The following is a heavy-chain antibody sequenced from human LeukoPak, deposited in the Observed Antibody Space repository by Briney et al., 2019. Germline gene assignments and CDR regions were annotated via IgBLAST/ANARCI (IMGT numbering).Heavy chain of an antibody. V-gene: IGHV3-7*03. CDR3: AKDLAY. CDR2: IKKDASER. J-gene: IGHJ4*02. Sequence: GGSLRLSCAASGFTFTAYWMTWVRQAPGKGLEWLASIKKDASERHYVDSVEGRFTISRDNTKNTLYLQMNSLRAEDTAVYYCAKDLAYWGQGTLVTVSS. CDR1: GFTFTAYW.